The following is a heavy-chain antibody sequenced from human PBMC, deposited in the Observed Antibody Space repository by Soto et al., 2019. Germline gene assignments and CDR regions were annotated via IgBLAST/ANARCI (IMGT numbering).Heavy chain of an antibody. Sequence: GGSLRLSCAASGFTFSSYAMSWVRQAPGKGLEWVSAISGSGGSTYYADSVKGRFTIARDNSKNTLYLQMNCLRAEDTAVYYCARAQDIVLMVYERYYYGMDVGGQGTTITVSS. CDR2: ISGSGGST. J-gene: IGHJ6*02. D-gene: IGHD2-8*01. V-gene: IGHV3-23*01. CDR1: GFTFSSYA. CDR3: ARAQDIVLMVYERYYYGMDV.